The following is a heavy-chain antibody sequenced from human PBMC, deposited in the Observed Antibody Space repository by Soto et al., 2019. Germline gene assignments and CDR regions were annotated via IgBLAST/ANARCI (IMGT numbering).Heavy chain of an antibody. CDR1: GFTFSNYW. Sequence: GGSLILSCAVSGFTFSNYWMTWVRQAPGKGLEWVANIKEDGSEKHYVDSVKGRFTISRDNAKNSLYLQMNSLRVEDTAVYFCSRDVVVGAKALNYWGQGALVTVSS. CDR3: SRDVVVGAKALNY. CDR2: IKEDGSEK. D-gene: IGHD2-15*01. J-gene: IGHJ4*02. V-gene: IGHV3-7*01.